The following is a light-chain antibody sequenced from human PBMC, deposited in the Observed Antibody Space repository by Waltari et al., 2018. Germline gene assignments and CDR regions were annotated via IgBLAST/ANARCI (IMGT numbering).Light chain of an antibody. CDR3: QKYSSAPWA. Sequence: IQMTQSPSSLSASVGDRVTITCRASQGITNYLAWFQQVPGKAPKLLIYAASTLHSGVPSRFSGSGSGTEFTLTISRLQPEDVGTYYCQKYSSAPWAFGQGTKVEIK. CDR1: QGITNY. J-gene: IGKJ1*01. CDR2: AAS. V-gene: IGKV1-27*01.